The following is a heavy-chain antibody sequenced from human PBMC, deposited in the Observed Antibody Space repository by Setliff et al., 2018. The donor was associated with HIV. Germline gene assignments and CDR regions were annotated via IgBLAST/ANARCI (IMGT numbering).Heavy chain of an antibody. CDR1: GGSFNGYS. D-gene: IGHD3-22*01. Sequence: PSETLSLTCAVYGGSFNGYSRTWIRQPPGKGLEWIGGINHSGSTNYNPSLKSRVIISVDTSKNQFSLRLSSVTAADTAVYYCARIGAFNYYDSSGLPEVGLDYWGQGTLVTVSS. J-gene: IGHJ4*02. CDR3: ARIGAFNYYDSSGLPEVGLDY. V-gene: IGHV4-34*01. CDR2: INHSGST.